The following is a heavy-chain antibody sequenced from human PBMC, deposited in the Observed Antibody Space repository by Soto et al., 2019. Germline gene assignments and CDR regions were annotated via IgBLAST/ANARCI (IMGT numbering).Heavy chain of an antibody. J-gene: IGHJ4*02. D-gene: IGHD4-17*01. Sequence: VASVKVSCKVSGYTLTELSMHWVRQAPGRGLEWMGGFDPEDGETIYAQKFQGRVTMTEDTSTDTAYMELSSLRSEDTAVYYCAGRLFYGSDYWGQGTLVTVSS. V-gene: IGHV1-24*01. CDR3: AGRLFYGSDY. CDR2: FDPEDGET. CDR1: GYTLTELS.